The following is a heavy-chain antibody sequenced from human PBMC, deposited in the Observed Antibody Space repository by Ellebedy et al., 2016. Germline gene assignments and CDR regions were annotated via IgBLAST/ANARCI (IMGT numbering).Heavy chain of an antibody. V-gene: IGHV4-59*01. CDR2: IYYTGIT. J-gene: IGHJ5*01. CDR3: ALWFGELLYVRWFAS. D-gene: IGHD3-10*01. CDR1: GGSISGYY. Sequence: SETLSLTXTVSGGSISGYYWSWIRRPPGKGLQWIGYIYYTGITKYDPSFQTRVTMSVDASKNQCSLSLTSVSAADSAVYYCALWFGELLYVRWFASWGQGILVSVSS.